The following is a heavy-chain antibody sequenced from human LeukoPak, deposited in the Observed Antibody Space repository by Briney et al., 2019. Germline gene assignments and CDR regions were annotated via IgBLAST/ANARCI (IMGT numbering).Heavy chain of an antibody. D-gene: IGHD1-1*01. CDR2: IYYSGST. J-gene: IGHJ4*02. Sequence: SETLSLTCTVSGGSMSSYYWSWIRQPPGKGLEWIGYIYYSGSTNYNPSLKSRVTISVDTSKNQFSLKLSSVTAADTAVYYCARTMGWSDALYYFDYWGQGTLVTVSS. CDR1: GGSMSSYY. V-gene: IGHV4-59*01. CDR3: ARTMGWSDALYYFDY.